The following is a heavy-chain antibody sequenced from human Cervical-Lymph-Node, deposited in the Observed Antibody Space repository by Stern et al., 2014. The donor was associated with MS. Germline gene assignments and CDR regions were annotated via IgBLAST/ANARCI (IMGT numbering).Heavy chain of an antibody. CDR3: ARAGCSGGSCYSGVDY. CDR2: ISSSSSYT. CDR1: GFTFSDYY. J-gene: IGHJ4*02. Sequence: VQLVESGGGLVKPGGSLRLSCAASGFTFSDYYMSWIRQAPGKGLEWVSYISSSSSYTNYADSVKSRFTISRDNAKNSLYLQMNSLRAEDTAVYYCARAGCSGGSCYSGVDYWGQGTLVTVSS. D-gene: IGHD2-15*01. V-gene: IGHV3-11*06.